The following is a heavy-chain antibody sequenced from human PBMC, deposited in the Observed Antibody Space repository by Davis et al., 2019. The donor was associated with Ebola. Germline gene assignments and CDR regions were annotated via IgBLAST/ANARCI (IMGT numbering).Heavy chain of an antibody. CDR2: ISGSGGST. CDR1: GFTFSSYA. CDR3: AKGSTVAYFDY. V-gene: IGHV3-23*01. Sequence: GESLKISCAASGFTFSSYAMSWVRQAPGKGLEWVSAISGSGGSTYYADSVKGRFTISRDNSKNTLYLQMNSLRAEDTAVYYCAKGSTVAYFDYWGQGTLVTVSS. D-gene: IGHD4-23*01. J-gene: IGHJ4*02.